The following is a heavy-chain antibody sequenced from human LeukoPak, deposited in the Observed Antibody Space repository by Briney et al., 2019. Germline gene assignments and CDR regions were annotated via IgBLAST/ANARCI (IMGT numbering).Heavy chain of an antibody. Sequence: GGSLRLSCAASGLTFRSYWMSWVRQAPGKGLEWVANTKQDGSEKYYVDSVKGRFTISRDNARNSLYLQMNSLRVEDTAVYYCARGAYYYNSGDAFDVWGQGTMVTVSS. V-gene: IGHV3-7*01. CDR3: ARGAYYYNSGDAFDV. CDR1: GLTFRSYW. D-gene: IGHD3-10*01. J-gene: IGHJ3*01. CDR2: TKQDGSEK.